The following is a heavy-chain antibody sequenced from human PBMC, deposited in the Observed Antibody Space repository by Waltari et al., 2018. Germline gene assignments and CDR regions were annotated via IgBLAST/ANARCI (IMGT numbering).Heavy chain of an antibody. J-gene: IGHJ4*02. V-gene: IGHV4-39*07. CDR3: ARQGIVGASGYYFDY. CDR2: IYYSGST. Sequence: QLQLQESGPGLVKPSETLSLTCTVSGGSISSSSYYWGWIRRPPGKGLEWIGSIYYSGSTYYNPSLKSRVTISVDTSKNQFSLKLSSVTAADTAVYYCARQGIVGASGYYFDYWGQGTLVTVSS. D-gene: IGHD1-26*01. CDR1: GGSISSSSYY.